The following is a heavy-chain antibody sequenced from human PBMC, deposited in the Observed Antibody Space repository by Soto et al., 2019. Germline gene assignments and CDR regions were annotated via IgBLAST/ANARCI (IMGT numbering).Heavy chain of an antibody. V-gene: IGHV1-58*01. D-gene: IGHD4-4*01. CDR1: GFTFTSSA. J-gene: IGHJ6*02. CDR2: IVVGSGNT. Sequence: SVKVSCKASGFTFTSSAVQWVRQARGQRLEWIGWIVVGSGNTNYAQKLQERVTITRDMSTSTAYMELSSLRSEDTAVYYCAARLQFIYYYYGMDVWGQGTTVTVSS. CDR3: AARLQFIYYYYGMDV.